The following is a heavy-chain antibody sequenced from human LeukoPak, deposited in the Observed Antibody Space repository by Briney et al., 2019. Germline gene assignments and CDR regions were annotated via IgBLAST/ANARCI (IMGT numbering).Heavy chain of an antibody. J-gene: IGHJ6*02. CDR3: ARHQVLDGKPNYYHYGMDV. Sequence: QPGGSLRLSCAASGFTVSSNYMSWVRQAPGKGLEWVSIIYSGGSTYYADSVKGRFTISRDNSKNTLYLQMNSLRAEDTAVYYCARHQVLDGKPNYYHYGMDVWGQGTTVTVSS. V-gene: IGHV3-66*04. CDR2: IYSGGST. CDR1: GFTVSSNY. D-gene: IGHD3-10*01.